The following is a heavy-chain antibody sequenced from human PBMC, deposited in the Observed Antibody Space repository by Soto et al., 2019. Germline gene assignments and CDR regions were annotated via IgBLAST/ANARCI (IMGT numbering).Heavy chain of an antibody. V-gene: IGHV4-30-4*01. CDR2: IYYSGST. J-gene: IGHJ5*02. CDR3: AGGWFGGRGWFEP. D-gene: IGHD3-10*01. CDR1: GGSISSGDYY. Sequence: SETLSLTCTVSGGSISSGDYYWSWIRQPPGKGLEWIGYIYYSGSTYYNPSLKSRVTISVDTSKNQFSLKLSSVTAADTAVYYGAGGWFGGRGWFEPRGRGTLVTVSS.